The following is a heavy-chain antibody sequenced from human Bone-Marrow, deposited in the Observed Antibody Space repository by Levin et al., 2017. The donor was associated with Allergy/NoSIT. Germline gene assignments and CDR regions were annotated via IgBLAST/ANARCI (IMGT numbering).Heavy chain of an antibody. V-gene: IGHV4-31*03. Sequence: SQTLSLTCTVSGDSFTTGYYWSWLRQHPGKGLEWIGHIYYSGAAYSNPSLESRLTISVDTSKNQFSLRLNSVTAADTAVYYCARIYLGRGPGGCDAFDLWGQGTMVTVSS. CDR1: GDSFTTGYY. CDR2: IYYSGAA. J-gene: IGHJ3*01. CDR3: ARIYLGRGPGGCDAFDL. D-gene: IGHD2-2*02.